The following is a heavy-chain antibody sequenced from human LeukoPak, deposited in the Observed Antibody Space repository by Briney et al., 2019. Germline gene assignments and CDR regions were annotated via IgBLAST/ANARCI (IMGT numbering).Heavy chain of an antibody. CDR3: ARDGSNIVVVPAAINYYYYYGMDV. D-gene: IGHD2-2*01. CDR2: INPNSGGT. Sequence: GASVKVSCKASGFTFINYYMHWVRQAPGQGLEWMGWINPNSGGTNYAQKFQGRVTMTRDTSISTAYMELSRLRSDDTAVYYCARDGSNIVVVPAAINYYYYYGMDVWGQGTTVTVSS. J-gene: IGHJ6*02. CDR1: GFTFINYY. V-gene: IGHV1-2*02.